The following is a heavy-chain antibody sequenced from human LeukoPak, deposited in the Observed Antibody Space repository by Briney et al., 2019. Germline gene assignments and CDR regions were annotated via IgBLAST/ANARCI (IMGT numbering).Heavy chain of an antibody. CDR1: GFTFSGYW. CDR3: ARGCDGRSGVDI. V-gene: IGHV3-7*01. D-gene: IGHD2-15*01. J-gene: IGHJ3*02. CDR2: INEDGSEK. Sequence: PGGSLSLSCAVSGFTFSGYWMSWVRQAPGNGLEWVATINEDGSEKYYVDSVKGRFTISRDNAKNSLYLQMNSLRAEDTTLYYCARGCDGRSGVDIGSQGTMVTGS.